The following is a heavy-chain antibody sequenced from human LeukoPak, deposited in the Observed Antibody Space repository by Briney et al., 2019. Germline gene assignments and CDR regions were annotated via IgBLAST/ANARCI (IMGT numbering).Heavy chain of an antibody. D-gene: IGHD3-10*01. Sequence: SQTLSLTCAISGDSVSSNSAAWNWIRQSPSRGLEWLGRTYYRSKWYNDYAVSVKSRITINPDTSKNQFSLKLSSVTAADTAVYYCARHCIHITMVRGVILYDNWFDPWGQGTLVTVSS. CDR1: GDSVSSNSAA. J-gene: IGHJ5*02. CDR3: ARHCIHITMVRGVILYDNWFDP. V-gene: IGHV6-1*01. CDR2: TYYRSKWYN.